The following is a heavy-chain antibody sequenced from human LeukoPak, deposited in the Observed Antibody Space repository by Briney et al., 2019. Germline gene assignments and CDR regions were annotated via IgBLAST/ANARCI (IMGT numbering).Heavy chain of an antibody. CDR1: GYTLTGYY. CDR2: INPNSGGT. V-gene: IGHV1-2*06. D-gene: IGHD2-2*01. J-gene: IGHJ5*02. Sequence: GASVKVSCKASGYTLTGYYMHWVRQAPGQGLEWMGRINPNSGGTNYAQKFRGRVTMTRDTSISTAYMELSRLRSDDTAVYYCAREGDIVVVPAASAGFDPWGQGTLVTVSS. CDR3: AREGDIVVVPAASAGFDP.